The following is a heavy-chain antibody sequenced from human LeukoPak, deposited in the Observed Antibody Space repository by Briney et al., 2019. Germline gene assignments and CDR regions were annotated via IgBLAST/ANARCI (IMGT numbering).Heavy chain of an antibody. D-gene: IGHD5-18*01. J-gene: IGHJ4*02. V-gene: IGHV3-9*01. CDR1: GFTFDDYA. CDR2: IGWNSGSI. Sequence: SLRLSCAASGFTFDDYAMHWVRQAPGKGLEWVSGIGWNSGSIAYADSVKGRFTISRDNAKNSLYLQMNSLRAEDTALYYCAKDMRYNSGGGFDFWGQGTLVTVSS. CDR3: AKDMRYNSGGGFDF.